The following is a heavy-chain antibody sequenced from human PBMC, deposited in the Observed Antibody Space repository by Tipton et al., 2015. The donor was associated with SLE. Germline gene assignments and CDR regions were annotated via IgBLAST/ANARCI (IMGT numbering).Heavy chain of an antibody. V-gene: IGHV3-33*01. CDR3: AREWFQYYYYGMDV. Sequence: SLRLSCAASGFTFSSYGMHWVRQAPGKGLEWVAVIWYDGSNKYYADSVKGRFTISRDNSKNTLYLQMNSLRAEDTAVYYCAREWFQYYYYGMDVWGQGTTVTVSS. CDR1: GFTFSSYG. D-gene: IGHD3-10*01. CDR2: IWYDGSNK. J-gene: IGHJ6*02.